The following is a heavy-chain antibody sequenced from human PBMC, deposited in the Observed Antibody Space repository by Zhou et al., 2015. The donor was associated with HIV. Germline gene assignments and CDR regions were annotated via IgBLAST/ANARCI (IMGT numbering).Heavy chain of an antibody. Sequence: QVQLVQSGAEVKKPGSSVKVSCKASGGTFSSYAISWVRQAPGQGLEWMGGIIPIFGTANYAQKFQGRVTITADESTSTASMELNSLRSDDTAMYYCVRETLEGNRWGPRREKGDWYFDFWAVAPWSLSPQ. D-gene: IGHD3-16*01. CDR2: IIPIFGTA. V-gene: IGHV1-69*01. CDR1: GGTFSSYA. CDR3: VRETLEGNRWGPRREKGDWYFDF. J-gene: IGHJ2*01.